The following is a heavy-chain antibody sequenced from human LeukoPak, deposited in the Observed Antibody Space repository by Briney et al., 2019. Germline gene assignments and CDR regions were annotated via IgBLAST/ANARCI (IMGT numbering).Heavy chain of an antibody. J-gene: IGHJ4*02. D-gene: IGHD2-15*01. CDR1: GFSISNGYY. Sequence: SETLSLTCGVSGFSISNGYYWGWIRQAPGKRLEWIATIYHSGSIYYNPSLMSRFTISVDTSKNQFSLKVTSVTAADTAVYYCARKTVVVVAATYDYWGQGTLVTVSS. CDR3: ARKTVVVVAATYDY. V-gene: IGHV4-38-2*01. CDR2: IYHSGSI.